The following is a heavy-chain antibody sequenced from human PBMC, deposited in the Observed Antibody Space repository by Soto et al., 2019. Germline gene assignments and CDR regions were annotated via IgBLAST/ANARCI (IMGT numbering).Heavy chain of an antibody. CDR1: GDSISSGGYS. J-gene: IGHJ4*02. Sequence: QLQLQESASGLVKPSQTLSLTCAVSGDSISSGGYSWNWIRQPPGKGLEWIGYIYHSGFTLYNPSPTSRVTITVDKSKNQFPLNLPSVRAGDTAVYYGARDGRDGWFFDSGGRGSLLPFPS. V-gene: IGHV4-30-2*01. D-gene: IGHD6-19*01. CDR2: IYHSGFT. CDR3: ARDGRDGWFFDS.